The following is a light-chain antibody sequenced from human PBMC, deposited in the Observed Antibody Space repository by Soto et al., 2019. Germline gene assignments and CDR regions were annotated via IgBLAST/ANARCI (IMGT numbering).Light chain of an antibody. CDR1: ESINIW. V-gene: IGKV1-5*03. J-gene: IGKJ1*01. CDR2: KAS. CDR3: QQYHIRST. Sequence: DIQMTQSPSTLSASVGDRVTITCRASESINIWLAWLQQKPGKTPKLLISKASTLESGVPSTFGGSGSATEFTLTISSLPLDDFATYHGQQYHIRSTFGQGTKVDVK.